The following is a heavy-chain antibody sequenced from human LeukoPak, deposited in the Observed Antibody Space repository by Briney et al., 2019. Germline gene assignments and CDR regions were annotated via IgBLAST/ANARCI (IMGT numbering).Heavy chain of an antibody. CDR1: GVDFGDYT. D-gene: IGHD3-22*01. CDR2: ISWNSGSI. J-gene: IGHJ4*02. Sequence: GGSLRLSCAVSGVDFGDYTMHSVRHPPGTGLEWVSLISWNSGSIKYTESVKGRFTISRDNSKNSLYLQMSSLRTEDTALYYCARDIYDSGDFRGDFWGQGTLVTVSS. V-gene: IGHV3-43*01. CDR3: ARDIYDSGDFRGDF.